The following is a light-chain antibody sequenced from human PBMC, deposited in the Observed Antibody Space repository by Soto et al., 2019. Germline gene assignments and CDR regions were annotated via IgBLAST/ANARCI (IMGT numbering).Light chain of an antibody. Sequence: QSALTQPASVSGSPGQSITISCTGTSSDVGGYNHVSCYQHSPGKAPKLILFAVSDRPSGVSHRFSGSKSGNTASLTISGLQAGDEADYYCCSYTSLSTVVFGGGTKLTVL. V-gene: IGLV2-14*01. CDR2: AVS. CDR3: CSYTSLSTVV. CDR1: SSDVGGYNH. J-gene: IGLJ2*01.